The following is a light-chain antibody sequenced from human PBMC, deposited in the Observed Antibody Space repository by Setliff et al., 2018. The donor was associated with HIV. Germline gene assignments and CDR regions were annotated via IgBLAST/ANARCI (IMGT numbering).Light chain of an antibody. CDR2: DVS. J-gene: IGLJ1*01. CDR1: SSDVGGYNY. CDR3: SSYTSSSPYV. Sequence: QSALTQPASGSGSPGQSIAISCTGTSSDVGGYNYVSWYQQHPGKAPNFMIYDVSKRPSGVSNRFSGSKSGNTASLTISGLQAEDEADYYCSSYTSSSPYVFGTGTKVTAL. V-gene: IGLV2-14*01.